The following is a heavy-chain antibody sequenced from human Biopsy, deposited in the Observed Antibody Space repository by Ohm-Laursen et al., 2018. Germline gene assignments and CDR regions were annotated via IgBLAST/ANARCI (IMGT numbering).Heavy chain of an antibody. V-gene: IGHV4-31*01. CDR1: GRSISSGGSY. CDR3: ARGDYFDSNGYFWFDP. D-gene: IGHD3-22*01. CDR2: IFNSANT. J-gene: IGHJ5*02. Sequence: SQTLSLTCTVSGRSISSGGSYWSWIRQRPGKGLEWIGYIFNSANTYYNPSLKNLITISGDTSKNQFSLKLNSVTAADTAVYYCARGDYFDSNGYFWFDPWGQGTLVTVSS.